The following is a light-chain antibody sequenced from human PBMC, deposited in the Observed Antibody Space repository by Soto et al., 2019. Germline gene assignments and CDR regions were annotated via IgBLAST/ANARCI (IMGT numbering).Light chain of an antibody. CDR3: QQYGSSPPT. V-gene: IGKV3-20*01. Sequence: EIVLTQSPATLSLSPGDRATLSCRASHSVGGLLAWYQQKPGQAPRLLIYGASSRATGIPDRFSGSGSGTDFTLTISRLEPEDFAVYYCQQYGSSPPTFGQGTRLEIK. CDR1: HSVGGL. CDR2: GAS. J-gene: IGKJ5*01.